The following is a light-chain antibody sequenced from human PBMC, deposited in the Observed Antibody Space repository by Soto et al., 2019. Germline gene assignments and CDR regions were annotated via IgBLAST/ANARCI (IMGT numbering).Light chain of an antibody. V-gene: IGLV2-14*01. Sequence: QCALTQPASVSGSPGQSITISCTGTSSDVGGYNYVSWYQHHPGKAPRLMIYEVSNRPSGVSDRFSGSKSGNTASLTISGLLAEDEADYYCSSYTSISTYVFGTGTKVTVL. J-gene: IGLJ1*01. CDR1: SSDVGGYNY. CDR3: SSYTSISTYV. CDR2: EVS.